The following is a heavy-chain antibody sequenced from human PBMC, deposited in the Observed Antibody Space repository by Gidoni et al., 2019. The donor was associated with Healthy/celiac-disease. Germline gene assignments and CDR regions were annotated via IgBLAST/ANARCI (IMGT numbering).Heavy chain of an antibody. CDR2: IYHSGST. Sequence: QVQLQESGPGLVKPSETLSLTCAVSGYSISSGYYWGWSRQPPGKGLEWIGSIYHSGSTYYNPSLKSRVTISVDTSKNQFSLKLSSVTAADTAVYYCASSEYYYDSSGSRGAFDIWGQGTMVTVSS. V-gene: IGHV4-38-2*01. CDR3: ASSEYYYDSSGSRGAFDI. CDR1: GYSISSGYY. J-gene: IGHJ3*02. D-gene: IGHD3-22*01.